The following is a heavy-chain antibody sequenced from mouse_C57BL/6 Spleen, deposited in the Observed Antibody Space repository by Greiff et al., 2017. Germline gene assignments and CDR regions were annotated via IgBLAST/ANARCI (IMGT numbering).Heavy chain of an antibody. CDR2: IHPNSGST. V-gene: IGHV1-64*01. Sequence: QVQLKQPGAELVKPGASVKLSCKASGYTFTSYWMHWVKQRPGQGLEWIGMIHPNSGSTNYNEKFKSKATLTVDKSSSTAYMQLSSLTSEDSAVYYCAVYDYDDGFDYWGKGTTLTVSS. CDR3: AVYDYDDGFDY. J-gene: IGHJ2*01. CDR1: GYTFTSYW. D-gene: IGHD2-4*01.